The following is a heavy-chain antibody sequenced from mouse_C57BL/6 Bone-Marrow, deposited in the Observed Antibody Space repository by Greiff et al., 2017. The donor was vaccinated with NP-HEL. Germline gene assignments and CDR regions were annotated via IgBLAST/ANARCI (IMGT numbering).Heavy chain of an antibody. D-gene: IGHD1-1*01. Sequence: EVKVVESEGGLVQPGSSMKLSCTASGFTFSDYYMAWVRQVPEKGLEWVANINYDGSSTYYLDSLKSRFIISRDNAKNILYLQMSSLKSDDTATYYCARDRGYYGSRGFDYWGQGTTLTVSS. V-gene: IGHV5-16*01. CDR1: GFTFSDYY. J-gene: IGHJ2*01. CDR3: ARDRGYYGSRGFDY. CDR2: INYDGSST.